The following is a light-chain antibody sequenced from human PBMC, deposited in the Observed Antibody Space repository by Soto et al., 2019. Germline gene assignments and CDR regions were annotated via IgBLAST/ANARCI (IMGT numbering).Light chain of an antibody. CDR3: QQYDTYWT. CDR2: KAS. Sequence: DIQMTQSPSTLSASVGDRVTITCRASQSISNWLAWYQQKPGKAPNLLIYKASSLKSGVPSRFSGSGSGTEFTLTISSLRPDDFATYYCQQYDTYWTFGQGTKVDIK. J-gene: IGKJ1*01. V-gene: IGKV1-5*03. CDR1: QSISNW.